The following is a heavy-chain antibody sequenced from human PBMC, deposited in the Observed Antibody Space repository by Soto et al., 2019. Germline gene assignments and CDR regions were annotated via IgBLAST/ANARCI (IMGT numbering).Heavy chain of an antibody. CDR3: ARDHSSGYYYYGMDV. CDR1: GFTFSSYS. Sequence: EVQLVESGGGLVQPGGSLRLSCAASGFTFSSYSMNWVRQAPGKGLEWVSYISSSSSTIYYADSVKGRFTISRDNAKNSLYLQMNSLRDEDTAVYYCARDHSSGYYYYGMDVWGQGTTVNVSS. J-gene: IGHJ6*02. CDR2: ISSSSSTI. V-gene: IGHV3-48*02. D-gene: IGHD6-19*01.